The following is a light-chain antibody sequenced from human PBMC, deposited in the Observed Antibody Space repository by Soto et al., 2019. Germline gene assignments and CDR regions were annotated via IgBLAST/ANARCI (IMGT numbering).Light chain of an antibody. CDR3: QQYNHWPWT. CDR1: QSVSSN. Sequence: EIVMTQSPATLSVSPGERATLSCRASQSVSSNLAWYQQKPGQAPRLLIYGASTRATGIPARFSGSGSGTEFTLTISSLKSEDFAVYSCQQYNHWPWTFGQGTKVEIK. V-gene: IGKV3-15*01. J-gene: IGKJ1*01. CDR2: GAS.